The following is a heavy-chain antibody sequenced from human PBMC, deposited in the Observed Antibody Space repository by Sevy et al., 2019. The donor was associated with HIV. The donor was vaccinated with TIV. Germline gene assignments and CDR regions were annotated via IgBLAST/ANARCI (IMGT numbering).Heavy chain of an antibody. J-gene: IGHJ6*02. Sequence: GGYLRLSCAASGFTVSSNYMSWVHQAPGKGLEWVSVIYSGGSTYYADSVKGRFTISRDNSKNTLYLQMNSLRAEDTAVYYCARERVNYGDYYYYGMDVWGQGTTVTVSS. CDR1: GFTVSSNY. CDR2: IYSGGST. D-gene: IGHD4-17*01. V-gene: IGHV3-53*01. CDR3: ARERVNYGDYYYYGMDV.